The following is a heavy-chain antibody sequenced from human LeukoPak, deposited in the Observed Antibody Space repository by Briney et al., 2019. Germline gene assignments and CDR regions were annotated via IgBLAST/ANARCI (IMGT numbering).Heavy chain of an antibody. Sequence: ASVKVSCKASGYTFTGYYMHWVRQAPGQGLEWMGWINPNSGCTNYAQKFQGRVTMTRDTAISTAYMELSRLRSDDTAVYYFASDTIPYYYGSGSYQTDAFDIWGQGTMVTVSS. J-gene: IGHJ3*02. CDR2: INPNSGCT. V-gene: IGHV1-2*02. CDR3: ASDTIPYYYGSGSYQTDAFDI. CDR1: GYTFTGYY. D-gene: IGHD3-10*01.